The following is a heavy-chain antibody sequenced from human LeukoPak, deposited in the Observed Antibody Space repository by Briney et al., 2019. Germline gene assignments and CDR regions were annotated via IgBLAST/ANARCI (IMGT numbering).Heavy chain of an antibody. CDR3: ARDPPAVAANTYG. CDR1: GFTVSNNY. Sequence: EGSLRLSCAASGFTVSNNYMRWVRQAPGKGLEWVALIYSGGATFCADAVKGRFTISRDGSKNTLYLQMNSLSAEDAAVYYCARDPPAVAANTYGWGQGTLVTVSS. CDR2: IYSGGAT. D-gene: IGHD6-6*01. V-gene: IGHV3-66*01. J-gene: IGHJ4*02.